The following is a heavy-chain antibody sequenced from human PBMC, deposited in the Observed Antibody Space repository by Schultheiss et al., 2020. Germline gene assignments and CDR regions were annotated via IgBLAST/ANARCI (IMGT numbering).Heavy chain of an antibody. Sequence: GGSLRLSCAASGFTFGTYWMSWVRQAPGKGLEWVANIKHDGSEIYYVDSVKGRFTISRDNAKSSLYLQMNSLRAEDTALYYCAKARKSYGLGYYYGMDVWGQGTTVTVSS. CDR2: IKHDGSEI. CDR1: GFTFGTYW. J-gene: IGHJ6*02. V-gene: IGHV3-7*05. D-gene: IGHD5-18*01. CDR3: AKARKSYGLGYYYGMDV.